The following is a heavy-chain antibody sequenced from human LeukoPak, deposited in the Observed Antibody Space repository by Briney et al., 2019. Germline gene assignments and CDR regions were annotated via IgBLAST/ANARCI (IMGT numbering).Heavy chain of an antibody. CDR2: IYYSAST. Sequence: PSETLSLTCTVSGGSISSGGYYWSWIRQHPGKGLEWIGYIYYSASTYYNPSLKSRVSISAETFKTQFSLKLSSVTAADTAVYYCERVFGDSSGYYVPYFDYWGQGTLVTVSS. CDR1: GGSISSGGYY. D-gene: IGHD3-22*01. J-gene: IGHJ4*02. CDR3: ERVFGDSSGYYVPYFDY. V-gene: IGHV4-31*03.